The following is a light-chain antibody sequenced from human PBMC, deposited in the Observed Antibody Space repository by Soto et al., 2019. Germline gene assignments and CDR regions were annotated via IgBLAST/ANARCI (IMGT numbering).Light chain of an antibody. CDR1: QGVSSW. J-gene: IGKJ2*01. CDR2: GAS. V-gene: IGKV1-12*01. Sequence: DIQMTQSPSSVSASVGDRVTIACRASQGVSSWLAWYQQKPGKAPKLLIYGASTLQSGVPSRFSGSGSRTDFTLTSSSLQPEDFATYYCQQADSFPYTFGPGTKLEIK. CDR3: QQADSFPYT.